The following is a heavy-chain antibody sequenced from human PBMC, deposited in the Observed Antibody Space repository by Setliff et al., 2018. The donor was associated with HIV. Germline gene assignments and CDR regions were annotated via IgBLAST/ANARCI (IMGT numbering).Heavy chain of an antibody. CDR2: IYYSAST. J-gene: IGHJ4*02. V-gene: IGHV4-59*11. Sequence: PSETLSLTCTVSGGSISSHYWSWIRQPPGKGLEWIGGIYYSASTIYTPSLNSRVIISVDTSKNQFSLNVRSVTAADTAVYFCAKSSPSIGYISDHWGQGTLVTVSS. CDR1: GGSISSHY. D-gene: IGHD5-12*01. CDR3: AKSSPSIGYISDH.